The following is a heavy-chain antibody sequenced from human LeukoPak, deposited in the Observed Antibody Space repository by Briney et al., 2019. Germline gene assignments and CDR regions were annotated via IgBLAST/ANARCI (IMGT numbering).Heavy chain of an antibody. V-gene: IGHV4-59*12. Sequence: SETLSLTCTVSGGSTSSYYWSWIRQPPGKGLEWIGYIYYSGSTNYNPSLKSRVTMSVDTSKNQFSLKLSSVTAADTAVYYCARVVLLAAAGRYYYYYMDVWGKGTTVTVSS. CDR3: ARVVLLAAAGRYYYYYMDV. CDR1: GGSTSSYY. CDR2: IYYSGST. D-gene: IGHD6-13*01. J-gene: IGHJ6*03.